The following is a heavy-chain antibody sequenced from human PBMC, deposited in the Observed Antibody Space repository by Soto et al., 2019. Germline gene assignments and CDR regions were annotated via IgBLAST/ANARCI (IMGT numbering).Heavy chain of an antibody. Sequence: PGGSMRLSCAASGFTFSSYDMHWVRQATGKGLGWVSAIGTAGDTYYPGSVKGRFTISRENAKNSLYLQMNSLRAGDTAVYYCSRAAIAAAGTHHGMDVWGQGTTVTVSS. CDR3: SRAAIAAAGTHHGMDV. CDR2: IGTAGDT. CDR1: GFTFSSYD. V-gene: IGHV3-13*01. D-gene: IGHD6-13*01. J-gene: IGHJ6*02.